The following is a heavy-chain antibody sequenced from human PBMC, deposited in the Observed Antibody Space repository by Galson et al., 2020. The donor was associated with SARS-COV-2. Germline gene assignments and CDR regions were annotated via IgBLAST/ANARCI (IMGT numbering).Heavy chain of an antibody. CDR3: ARDAYSGSDYYYGMDV. V-gene: IGHV4-59*01. J-gene: IGHJ6*02. D-gene: IGHD3-10*01. Sequence: ETSETLSLTCTVSRGSITTYYWTWIRQPPGKGLEWIGNIYYSGSNNYNPSLKIRVTISVDTSKNQFSLKLTSVTAADTAVYYCARDAYSGSDYYYGMDVWGQGTTVTVSS. CDR2: IYYSGSN. CDR1: RGSITTYY.